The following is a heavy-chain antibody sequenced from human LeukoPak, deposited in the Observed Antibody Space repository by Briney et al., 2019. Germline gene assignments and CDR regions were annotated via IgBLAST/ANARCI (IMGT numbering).Heavy chain of an antibody. CDR3: ARGRGAPYGSGSYKI. CDR1: GYTFTSYD. Sequence: ASVKVSCKASGYTFTSYDINWVRQATGQGLEWMGWMNPNSGNTGYAQRFQGRVTMTRNTSISTAYMELSSLRSEDTAVYYCARGRGAPYGSGSYKIWGQGTLVTVSS. CDR2: MNPNSGNT. V-gene: IGHV1-8*01. D-gene: IGHD3-10*01. J-gene: IGHJ4*02.